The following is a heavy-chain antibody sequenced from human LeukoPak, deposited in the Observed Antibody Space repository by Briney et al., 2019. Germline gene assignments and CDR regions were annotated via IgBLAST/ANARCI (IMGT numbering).Heavy chain of an antibody. D-gene: IGHD2-21*02. CDR1: GFTFSSYA. V-gene: IGHV3-7*01. CDR3: TSWGDTTAEYFQR. CDR2: INPDGRDT. Sequence: GGSLRLSCAASGFTFSSYAMSWVRQAPGKGLEWVAHINPDGRDTYYVDSVKGRFTISRDNVQNSMYLQMNSLRVEDTAVYYCTSWGDTTAEYFQRWGQGTLVTVSS. J-gene: IGHJ1*01.